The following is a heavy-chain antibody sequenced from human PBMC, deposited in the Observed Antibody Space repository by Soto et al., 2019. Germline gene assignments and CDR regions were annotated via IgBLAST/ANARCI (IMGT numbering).Heavy chain of an antibody. D-gene: IGHD2-2*01. J-gene: IGHJ4*02. Sequence: SETLSLTCAVYGGSFSGYYWSWIRQPPGKGLEWIGEINHSGSTNYNPSLKSRVTISVDTSKNQFSLKLSSVTAADTAVYHFASGYCSSTSCDPKLREDYWGQGTLVTVSS. CDR1: GGSFSGYY. V-gene: IGHV4-34*01. CDR2: INHSGST. CDR3: ASGYCSSTSCDPKLREDY.